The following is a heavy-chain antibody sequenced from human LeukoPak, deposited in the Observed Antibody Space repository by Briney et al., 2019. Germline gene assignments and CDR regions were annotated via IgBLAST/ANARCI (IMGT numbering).Heavy chain of an antibody. CDR1: GGSISSYY. Sequence: PSETLSLTCTVSGGSISSYYWSWIRQPPGKGLEWIGYIYYSGSTNYNPSLKSRVTISVDTSKNQFSLKLSSVTAADTAVYHCARRQRYCSSTSCVYYGMDVWGQGTTVTVSS. V-gene: IGHV4-59*08. CDR2: IYYSGST. CDR3: ARRQRYCSSTSCVYYGMDV. D-gene: IGHD2-2*01. J-gene: IGHJ6*02.